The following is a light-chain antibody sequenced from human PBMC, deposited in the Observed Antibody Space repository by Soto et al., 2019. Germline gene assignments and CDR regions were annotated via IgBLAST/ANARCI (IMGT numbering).Light chain of an antibody. CDR2: GAS. CDR3: QQYNNWPLIT. J-gene: IGKJ5*01. CDR1: QSVSSSY. V-gene: IGKV3-20*01. Sequence: IVLTQSPGTLSLSTGERATLSCRASQSVSSSYLAWYQQKPGQAPRLLIYGASSRATGIPDRFSGSGSGTEFTLTISSLQSEDFAVYYCQQYNNWPLITFGQGTRLAIK.